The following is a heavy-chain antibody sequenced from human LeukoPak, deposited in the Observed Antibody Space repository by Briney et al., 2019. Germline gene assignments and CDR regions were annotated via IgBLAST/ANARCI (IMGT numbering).Heavy chain of an antibody. CDR1: GFTFSNSA. J-gene: IGHJ3*01. Sequence: SVKVSCKASGFTFSNSAIQWVRQARGQRLEWIGWIGVAGGNTNYAQTLQGRITITRDMSTSTAYMELTSLRSDDTAVYYCAAEIYGGNTDCCTFDFWGPGTPVTASS. CDR3: AAEIYGGNTDCCTFDF. CDR2: IGVAGGNT. D-gene: IGHD4-23*01. V-gene: IGHV1-58*02.